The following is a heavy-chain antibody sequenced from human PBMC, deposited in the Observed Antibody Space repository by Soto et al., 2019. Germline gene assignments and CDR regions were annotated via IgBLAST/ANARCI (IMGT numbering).Heavy chain of an antibody. CDR3: ARLLKRTGTPGIDYYYGMDV. V-gene: IGHV1-18*01. CDR2: ISAYNGNT. D-gene: IGHD1-1*01. J-gene: IGHJ6*02. Sequence: QVQLVQSGAEVKKPGASVKVSCKASGYTFTSYGISWVRQAPGQGLEWMGWISAYNGNTNYAQKLQGRVTMTTDTSTSTAYMELTSLRSDATAVYYCARLLKRTGTPGIDYYYGMDVWGQGTTVTVSS. CDR1: GYTFTSYG.